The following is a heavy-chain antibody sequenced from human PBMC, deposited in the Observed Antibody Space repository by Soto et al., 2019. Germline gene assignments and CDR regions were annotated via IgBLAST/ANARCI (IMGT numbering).Heavy chain of an antibody. CDR3: AHSPAPRITMIVVVPWYFDY. D-gene: IGHD3-22*01. Sequence: SGPTLVNPTPPLTLTCTFSGFSLSTSGVGVGWIRQPPGKALEWLALIYWNDDKRYSPSLKSRLTITKDTSKNQVVLTMTNMDPVDTATYYCAHSPAPRITMIVVVPWYFDYWGQGTLVTVSS. CDR1: GFSLSTSGVG. J-gene: IGHJ4*02. CDR2: IYWNDDK. V-gene: IGHV2-5*01.